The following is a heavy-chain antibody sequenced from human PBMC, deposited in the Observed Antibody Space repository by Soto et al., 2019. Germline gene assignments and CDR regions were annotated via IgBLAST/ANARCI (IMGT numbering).Heavy chain of an antibody. J-gene: IGHJ4*02. CDR2: INPDNGNA. CDR1: GYTFTTYA. Sequence: QVQLVQSGAEEKKPGASVKVSCKASGYTFTTYASHWVRQAPGQGLEWMGWINPDNGNAKYSQKFQGRLTITRDTSATTAYMELSSLRSEDTAVYYCASVDGTYWGQGALVTVSS. CDR3: ASVDGTY. V-gene: IGHV1-3*05. D-gene: IGHD5-12*01.